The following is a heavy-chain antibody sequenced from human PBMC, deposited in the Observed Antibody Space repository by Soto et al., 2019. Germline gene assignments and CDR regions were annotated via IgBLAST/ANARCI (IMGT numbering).Heavy chain of an antibody. V-gene: IGHV3-33*01. CDR3: ASGGVIDYYGMDV. D-gene: IGHD3-16*01. Sequence: AVGSLRLSCAASGFTFSSYGMHWVRQAPGKGLEWVAVIWYDGSNKYYADSVKGRFTISRDNSKNTLYLQMNSLRAEDTAVYYCASGGVIDYYGMDVWGQGTTVTVSS. J-gene: IGHJ6*02. CDR1: GFTFSSYG. CDR2: IWYDGSNK.